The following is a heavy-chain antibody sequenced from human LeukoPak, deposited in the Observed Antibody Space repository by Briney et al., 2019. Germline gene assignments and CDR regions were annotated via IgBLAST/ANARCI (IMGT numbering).Heavy chain of an antibody. CDR1: GYTFTGYY. D-gene: IGHD5-24*01. CDR2: INPNSGGT. CDR3: ARDRPRGGGDGYNWDSFDY. J-gene: IGHJ4*02. Sequence: ASVKVSCKASGYTFTGYYMHWVRQAPGQGLEWMGWINPNSGGTNYAQKLQGRVTMTTDTSTSTAYMELRSLRSDDTAVYYCARDRPRGGGDGYNWDSFDYWGQGTLVTVSS. V-gene: IGHV1-2*02.